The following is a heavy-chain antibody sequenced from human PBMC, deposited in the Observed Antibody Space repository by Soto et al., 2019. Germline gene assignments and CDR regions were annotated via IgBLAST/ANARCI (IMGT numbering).Heavy chain of an antibody. D-gene: IGHD6-13*01. Sequence: QVQLVESGGGVVQPGRSLRLSCAASGFTLSSYAMHWVRQAPGKGLEWVAVISYDGSNKYYADSVKGRFTISRDNSKNTLYLQMNRLRAEDTAVYYCARDTQGEQQLVLDYWGQGTLVTVSS. V-gene: IGHV3-30-3*01. CDR1: GFTLSSYA. CDR2: ISYDGSNK. CDR3: ARDTQGEQQLVLDY. J-gene: IGHJ4*02.